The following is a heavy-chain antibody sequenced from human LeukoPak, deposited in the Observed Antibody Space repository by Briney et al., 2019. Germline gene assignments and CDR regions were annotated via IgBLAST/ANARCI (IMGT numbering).Heavy chain of an antibody. Sequence: PGGSLRLSCAASGFIFSSYGMHWVRQAPGKGLEWVAFTRYDGSNKYYADSVKGRFTISRDNSKNTLYLQMNSLRAEDTAVYHCAKEAVRSGYYPNWFDPWGQGTLVTVSS. D-gene: IGHD3-22*01. V-gene: IGHV3-30*02. CDR2: TRYDGSNK. CDR1: GFIFSSYG. CDR3: AKEAVRSGYYPNWFDP. J-gene: IGHJ5*02.